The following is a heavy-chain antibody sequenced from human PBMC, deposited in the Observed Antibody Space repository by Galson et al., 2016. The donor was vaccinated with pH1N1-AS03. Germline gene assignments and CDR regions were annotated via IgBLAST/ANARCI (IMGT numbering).Heavy chain of an antibody. J-gene: IGHJ5*02. CDR2: ISGRGDST. CDR3: AKDKSYGDYPSWFDP. Sequence: SLRLSCAASGFTFSSYAMSWVRQAPGKGLEWVSAISGRGDSTYYADSVKGRFTISRDNSKNTLYLQMNSLRAEDTAVYYCAKDKSYGDYPSWFDPWGQGTLVTASS. D-gene: IGHD4-17*01. CDR1: GFTFSSYA. V-gene: IGHV3-23*01.